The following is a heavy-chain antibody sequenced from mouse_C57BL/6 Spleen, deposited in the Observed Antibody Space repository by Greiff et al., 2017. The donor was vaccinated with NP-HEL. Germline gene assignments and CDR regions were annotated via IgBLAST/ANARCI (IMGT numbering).Heavy chain of an antibody. CDR1: GYTFTSYW. J-gene: IGHJ4*01. CDR2: IDPSDSYT. Sequence: VQLQQSGAELVMPGASVKLSCKASGYTFTSYWMHWVKQRPGQGLEWIGEIDPSDSYTNYNQKFKGKSTLTVDKSSSTAYMQLSSLTSEDSAVYYCATELSGMDYWGQGTSVTVSS. CDR3: ATELSGMDY. V-gene: IGHV1-69*01.